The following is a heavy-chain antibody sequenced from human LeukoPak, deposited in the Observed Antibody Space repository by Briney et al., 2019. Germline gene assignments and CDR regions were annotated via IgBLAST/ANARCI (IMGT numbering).Heavy chain of an antibody. Sequence: ASVKVSCKASGYTFTGYYTHLVRQAPGQGLEWMGWINPNSGGTNYAQKFQGRVTMTRDTSISTAYMELSRLRSDDTAVYYCARDSSLPTFLYSSGWYPGYWGQGTLVTVSS. D-gene: IGHD6-19*01. CDR2: INPNSGGT. CDR3: ARDSSLPTFLYSSGWYPGY. CDR1: GYTFTGYY. V-gene: IGHV1-2*02. J-gene: IGHJ4*02.